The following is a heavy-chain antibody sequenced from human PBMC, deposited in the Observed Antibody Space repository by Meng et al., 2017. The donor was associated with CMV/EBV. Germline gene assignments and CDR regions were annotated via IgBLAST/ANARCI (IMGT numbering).Heavy chain of an antibody. J-gene: IGHJ6*02. CDR3: ARGSSTSSGGVYYYYGMDV. CDR2: IGTAGGT. V-gene: IGHV3-13*01. CDR1: GFTFSSYW. Sequence: GGSLRLSCAASGFTFSSYWMHWVRQATGKGLEWVSAIGTAGGTYYPGSVKGRFTISRENAKNSLYLQMNSLRAGDTAVYYCARGSSTSSGGVYYYYGMDVWGQGTTVTVSS. D-gene: IGHD2-2*01.